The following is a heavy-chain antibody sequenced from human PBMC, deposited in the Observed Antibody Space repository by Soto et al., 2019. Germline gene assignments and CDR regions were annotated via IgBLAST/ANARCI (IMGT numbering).Heavy chain of an antibody. CDR1: GFTFSSYA. Sequence: GGSLRLSCAASGFTFSSYAMSWVRQAPGKGLEWVSAISGSGGSTYYADSVKGRFTISRDNSKNTLYLQMNSLRAEDTAVYYCAKVALNPWGDYVSRWYFDLWGRGTLVTVSS. J-gene: IGHJ2*01. D-gene: IGHD4-17*01. CDR2: ISGSGGST. V-gene: IGHV3-23*01. CDR3: AKVALNPWGDYVSRWYFDL.